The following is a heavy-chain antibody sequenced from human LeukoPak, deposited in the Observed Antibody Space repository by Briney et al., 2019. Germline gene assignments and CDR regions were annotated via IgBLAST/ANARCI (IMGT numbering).Heavy chain of an antibody. CDR2: INLRGGST. D-gene: IGHD5-12*01. CDR3: ARVAGDIVATTQLLASANWFDP. J-gene: IGHJ5*02. V-gene: IGHV1-46*01. Sequence: ASVKVSCKASGYTFTSYYMHWVRQAPGQGLEWMGIINLRGGSTSYAQKFQGRVTMTRDTATSTVYMELSSLRSEDTAVYYCARVAGDIVATTQLLASANWFDPWGQGTLVTVSS. CDR1: GYTFTSYY.